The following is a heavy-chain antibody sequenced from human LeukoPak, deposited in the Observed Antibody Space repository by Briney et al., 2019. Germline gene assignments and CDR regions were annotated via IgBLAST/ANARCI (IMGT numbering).Heavy chain of an antibody. J-gene: IGHJ3*02. Sequence: GESLKISCKGSGYSFTSYWIGWVRPMPGKGLEWMGIIYPGDSDTRYSPSFQGQVTISADKSISTAYLQWSSLKASDTAMYYCARSGLLWFGELLYGYDAFDIWGQGTMVTVSS. CDR1: GYSFTSYW. CDR2: IYPGDSDT. D-gene: IGHD3-10*01. CDR3: ARSGLLWFGELLYGYDAFDI. V-gene: IGHV5-51*01.